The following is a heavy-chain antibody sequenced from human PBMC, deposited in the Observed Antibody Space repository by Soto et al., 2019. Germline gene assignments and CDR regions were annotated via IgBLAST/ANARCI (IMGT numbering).Heavy chain of an antibody. J-gene: IGHJ4*02. Sequence: QVQLVESGGGVVQPGRSLRLSCAASGFTFSSYAMHWVRQAPGKGLEWVAVISYDGSNKYYADSVKGRFAISRDNSKNTLYLQMNSLRAEDTAVYYCASSTTVVPPFDYWGQGTLVTVSS. CDR2: ISYDGSNK. D-gene: IGHD4-17*01. V-gene: IGHV3-30*09. CDR1: GFTFSSYA. CDR3: ASSTTVVPPFDY.